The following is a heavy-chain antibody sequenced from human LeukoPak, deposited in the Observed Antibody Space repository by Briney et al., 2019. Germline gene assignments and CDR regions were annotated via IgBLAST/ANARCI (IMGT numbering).Heavy chain of an antibody. D-gene: IGHD3-22*01. CDR3: ARDRAMYYYDSSGYYPPNDAFDI. CDR2: ISYDGSNK. Sequence: GGSLRLSCAASGFTFSSYAMHWVRQAPGKGLEWVAVISYDGSNKYYADSVKGRFTISRDNSKNTLYLQMNSLRAEDTAVYYCARDRAMYYYDSSGYYPPNDAFDIWGQGTMVTVSS. CDR1: GFTFSSYA. J-gene: IGHJ3*02. V-gene: IGHV3-30-3*01.